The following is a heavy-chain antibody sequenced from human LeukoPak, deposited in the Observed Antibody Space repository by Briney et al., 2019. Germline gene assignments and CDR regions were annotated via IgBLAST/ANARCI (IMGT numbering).Heavy chain of an antibody. V-gene: IGHV1-8*01. Sequence: VSVKVSCNASEYTFTSYDINWVRQATGQGLEWMGWMNPNIGNTGYAQKIQGRVTMTRNTPISTAYMELSSTRSEDTDVYYCARGVPPICWVVPAASWFDLWGQGNLVTVSA. J-gene: IGHJ5*02. CDR3: ARGVPPICWVVPAASWFDL. D-gene: IGHD2-2*01. CDR2: MNPNIGNT. CDR1: EYTFTSYD.